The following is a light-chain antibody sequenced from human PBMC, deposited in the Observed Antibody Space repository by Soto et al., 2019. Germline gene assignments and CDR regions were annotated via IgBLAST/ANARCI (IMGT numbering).Light chain of an antibody. Sequence: QAVLTQPPSASETPGQRVTISCSGSSSNIGNNFVYWYQHLPRTAPRLLIYKNSQRPSGVPDRFSGSNSGTSASLAISGLRSEDEADYYCAAWDDTLSGWVFGGGTKLTVL. CDR3: AAWDDTLSGWV. CDR1: SSNIGNNF. V-gene: IGLV1-47*01. J-gene: IGLJ3*02. CDR2: KNS.